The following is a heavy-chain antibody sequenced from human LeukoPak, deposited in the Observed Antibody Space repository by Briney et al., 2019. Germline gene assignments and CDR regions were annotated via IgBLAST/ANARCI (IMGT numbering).Heavy chain of an antibody. D-gene: IGHD1-26*01. J-gene: IGHJ6*02. CDR3: STWAFYYGLDV. Sequence: GGSLRLSCAASGFAFADYAMHWVRQIPGKGLECVAHIHADGGRTFYADSVKGRFTVFRDNAKNSLFLQMDSLTSDDTAFYYCSTWAFYYGLDVWGQGATVIVSS. CDR2: IHADGGRT. CDR1: GFAFADYA. V-gene: IGHV3-43*02.